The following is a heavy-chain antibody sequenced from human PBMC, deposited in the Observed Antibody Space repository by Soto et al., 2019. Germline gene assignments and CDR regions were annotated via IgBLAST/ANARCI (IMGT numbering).Heavy chain of an antibody. D-gene: IGHD4-17*01. CDR3: ATTRDYGALLDYYGMDV. CDR2: FDPEDGET. V-gene: IGHV1-24*01. J-gene: IGHJ6*02. Sequence: SVKGSFTGSGYTLTKLSMHWVRQAPGKGLEWMGGFDPEDGETIYAQKFQGRVTMTEDTSTDAAYMELSSLRSEDTAVYYCATTRDYGALLDYYGMDVWGQGTTVTFSS. CDR1: GYTLTKLS.